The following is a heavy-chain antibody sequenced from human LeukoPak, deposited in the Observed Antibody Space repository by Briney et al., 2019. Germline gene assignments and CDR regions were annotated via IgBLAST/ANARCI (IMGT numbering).Heavy chain of an antibody. V-gene: IGHV4-59*01. J-gene: IGHJ6*03. CDR3: AREVEGYCSGGSCYQSRYYYYYYMDV. Sequence: SETLSLTCTVSGGSISSYYWSWIRQPPGKGLEWIGYIYYSGSTNYNPSLKSRVTISVDTSKNQFSLKLSSGTAADTAVYYCAREVEGYCSGGSCYQSRYYYYYYMDVWGKGTTVTVSS. CDR1: GGSISSYY. CDR2: IYYSGST. D-gene: IGHD2-15*01.